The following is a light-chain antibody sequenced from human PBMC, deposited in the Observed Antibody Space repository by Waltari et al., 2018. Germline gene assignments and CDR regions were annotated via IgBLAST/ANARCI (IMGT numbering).Light chain of an antibody. V-gene: IGLV1-40*01. J-gene: IGLJ3*02. CDR1: GSHIGAGHE. Sequence: QSVLTQPPSVSGAPGQRVTIPCTGSGSHIGAGHEVPWYQQLPRAAPKLLIYGSTSRPLGVPDRFFGSTSGTSAFLAITGLQAEDEADYYCQSYDTTLSVVFGGGTKLTVL. CDR2: GST. CDR3: QSYDTTLSVV.